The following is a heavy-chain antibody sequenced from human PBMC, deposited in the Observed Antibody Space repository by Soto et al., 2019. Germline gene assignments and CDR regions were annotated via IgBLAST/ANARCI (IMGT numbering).Heavy chain of an antibody. V-gene: IGHV1-69*13. Sequence: SVKVSCKASGGTFSSYAISWVRQAPGQGLEWMGGIIPIFGTANYAQKFQGRVTITADESTSTAYMELSSLRSEDTAVYYCARDSSGYSDSDDAFDIWGQGTMVT. CDR1: GGTFSSYA. CDR3: ARDSSGYSDSDDAFDI. J-gene: IGHJ3*02. D-gene: IGHD3-22*01. CDR2: IIPIFGTA.